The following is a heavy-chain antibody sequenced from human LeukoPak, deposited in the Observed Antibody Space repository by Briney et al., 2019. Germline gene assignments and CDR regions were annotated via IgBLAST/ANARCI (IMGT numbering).Heavy chain of an antibody. CDR2: IIPIFGTA. CDR1: GGTFSSYA. D-gene: IGHD2-8*01. Sequence: SVKVSCKASGGTFSSYAISWVRQAPGQGLEWMGGIIPIFGTANYAQKFHGRVTITADESTSTAYMELSSLRSEDTAVYYCASADTVLMLYAIGPLRYWGQGTLVTVSS. V-gene: IGHV1-69*13. CDR3: ASADTVLMLYAIGPLRY. J-gene: IGHJ4*02.